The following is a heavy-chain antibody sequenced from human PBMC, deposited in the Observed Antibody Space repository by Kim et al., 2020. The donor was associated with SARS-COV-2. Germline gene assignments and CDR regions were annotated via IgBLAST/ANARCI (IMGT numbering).Heavy chain of an antibody. J-gene: IGHJ4*02. Sequence: SQTLSLTCAISGDSVSSNSAAWNWLRQSPSRGLEWLGRTYYRSKWYNDYAESVKSRITINQDTSKNQFSLHLNSVTPEDTALYFCARDLPTRPRCFDYWGQGTLVIVSS. D-gene: IGHD6-6*01. CDR1: GDSVSSNSAA. CDR3: ARDLPTRPRCFDY. CDR2: TYYRSKWYN. V-gene: IGHV6-1*01.